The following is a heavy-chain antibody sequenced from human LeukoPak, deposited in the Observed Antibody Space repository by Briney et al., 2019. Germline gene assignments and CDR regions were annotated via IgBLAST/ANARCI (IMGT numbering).Heavy chain of an antibody. CDR1: GFTFSSYA. Sequence: GGSLRLSCAASGFTFSSYAMSWVRQAPGKGLEWVSAISGSGGSIYYADSVKGRFTISRDNSKNTLYLQMNSLRAEDTAVYYCAKDPYSSSSPYYFDYWGQGTLVTVSS. CDR3: AKDPYSSSSPYYFDY. V-gene: IGHV3-23*01. J-gene: IGHJ4*02. D-gene: IGHD6-6*01. CDR2: ISGSGGSI.